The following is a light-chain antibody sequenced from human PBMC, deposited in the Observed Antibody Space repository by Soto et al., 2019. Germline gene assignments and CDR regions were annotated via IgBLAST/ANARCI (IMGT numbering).Light chain of an antibody. Sequence: QSALTQPASESGSPGQSITISCTGTSSDVGGYNYVSWYQQHPGKVPKLMIYDVSNRPSGVSTRFSGSKSGNTASLTISGLQAEDEADDYCSSYTSSSTLYVFGTGTKVTVL. J-gene: IGLJ1*01. V-gene: IGLV2-14*01. CDR1: SSDVGGYNY. CDR2: DVS. CDR3: SSYTSSSTLYV.